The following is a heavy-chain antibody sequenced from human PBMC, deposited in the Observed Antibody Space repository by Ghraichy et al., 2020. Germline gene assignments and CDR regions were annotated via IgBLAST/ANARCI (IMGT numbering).Heavy chain of an antibody. J-gene: IGHJ6*02. Sequence: SETLSLTCTVSGGAISTYFWTSIRQTAGKGLEWIGRIRTTGITNYNPSLKSRVTMSLDTSKRQFSLKLTSVTAADTAVYYCARDLPLLVWGQGTTVTVSS. CDR2: IRTTGIT. CDR1: GGAISTYF. V-gene: IGHV4-4*07. CDR3: ARDLPLLV. D-gene: IGHD1-26*01.